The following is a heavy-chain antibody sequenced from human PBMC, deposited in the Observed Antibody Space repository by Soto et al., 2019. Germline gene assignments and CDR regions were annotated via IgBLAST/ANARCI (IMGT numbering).Heavy chain of an antibody. Sequence: ASVKVSCKASGYTFTSYGISWVRQAPGQGLEWMGWISAYNGNTNYAQKLQGRVTMTTDTSTSTAYMELRSLRSDDTAVYYCARDSDSSGYYYFVYWGQGTLVTVSS. CDR1: GYTFTSYG. D-gene: IGHD3-22*01. CDR3: ARDSDSSGYYYFVY. V-gene: IGHV1-18*01. CDR2: ISAYNGNT. J-gene: IGHJ4*02.